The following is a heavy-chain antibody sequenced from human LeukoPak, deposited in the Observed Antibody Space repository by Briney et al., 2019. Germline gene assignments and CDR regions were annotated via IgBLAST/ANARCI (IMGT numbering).Heavy chain of an antibody. J-gene: IGHJ3*02. CDR1: GGSISSYY. CDR2: IYTSGST. D-gene: IGHD6-6*01. CDR3: ARHVAARRDDAFDI. V-gene: IGHV4-4*09. Sequence: TSETLSLTCTVSGGSISSYYWSWIRQPPGKELEWIGYIYTSGSTNYNPSLKSRVTISVDTSKNQFALKLSSVTAADTAVYYCARHVAARRDDAFDIWGQGTMVTVSS.